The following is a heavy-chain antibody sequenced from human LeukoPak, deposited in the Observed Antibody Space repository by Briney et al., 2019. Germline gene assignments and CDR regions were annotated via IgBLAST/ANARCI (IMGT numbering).Heavy chain of an antibody. J-gene: IGHJ6*02. V-gene: IGHV4-39*01. CDR1: GGSISSSSYY. CDR3: ARQYSSSWYYYYYGMDV. Sequence: NPSETLSLTCTVSGGSISSSSYYWGWIRQPPGKGLEWIGSIYYSGSTYYNPSLKSRVTISVDTSKNQFSLKLSSVTAADTAVYYCARQYSSSWYYYYYGMDVCGQGTTVTVSS. D-gene: IGHD6-13*01. CDR2: IYYSGST.